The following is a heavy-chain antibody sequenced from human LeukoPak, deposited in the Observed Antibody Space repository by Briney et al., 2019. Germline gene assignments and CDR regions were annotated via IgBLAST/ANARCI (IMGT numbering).Heavy chain of an antibody. D-gene: IGHD2-15*01. Sequence: GGSLRLSCAASGFTFSSYWMHWVRQAPGKGLVWVSRINSDGSDTSYADSVKGRFTISRDNAKNTLYLQMNSLRVEDTALYYCTNTGTYSIYWGQGTLVTVSS. V-gene: IGHV3-74*01. J-gene: IGHJ4*02. CDR2: INSDGSDT. CDR1: GFTFSSYW. CDR3: TNTGTYSIY.